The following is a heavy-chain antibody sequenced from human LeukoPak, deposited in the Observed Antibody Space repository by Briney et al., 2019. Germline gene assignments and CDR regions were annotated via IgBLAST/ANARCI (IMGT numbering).Heavy chain of an antibody. Sequence: ASVKVSCKASGGTFSSYAISWVRQAPGQGLEWMGWISAYNGNTNYAQKLQGRVTMTTDTSTSTAYMELRSLRSDDTAVYYCARDFTIFGVVTNYYGMDVWGQGTTVTVSS. J-gene: IGHJ6*02. CDR3: ARDFTIFGVVTNYYGMDV. V-gene: IGHV1-18*01. CDR2: ISAYNGNT. CDR1: GGTFSSYA. D-gene: IGHD3-3*01.